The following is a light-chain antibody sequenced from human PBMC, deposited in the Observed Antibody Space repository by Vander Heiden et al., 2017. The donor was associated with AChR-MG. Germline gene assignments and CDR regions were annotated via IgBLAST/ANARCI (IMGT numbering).Light chain of an antibody. Sequence: QSALTQPASVSGSPGQSITISCTGTSSDVGGYNYVSWYQQHPGKAPKLMIYDVSNRPSGVSNRFSGSKSGNTASLTISGLQAEDEADYYCSSYTSSSTPGYVFGTGTTV. V-gene: IGLV2-14*03. CDR2: DVS. CDR1: SSDVGGYNY. CDR3: SSYTSSSTPGYV. J-gene: IGLJ1*01.